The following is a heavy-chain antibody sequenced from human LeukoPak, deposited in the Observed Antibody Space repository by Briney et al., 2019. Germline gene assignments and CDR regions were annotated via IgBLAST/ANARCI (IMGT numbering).Heavy chain of an antibody. D-gene: IGHD3-10*01. CDR3: ARAGITMVRGAEFDY. Sequence: GASVKVSCKASGYTFTGYYMHWVRQAPGQGLEWMGWINPNSGGTNYAQRFQGRVTMTRDTSISTAYMELSRLRSDDTAVYYCARAGITMVRGAEFDYWGQGTLFTVSS. CDR2: INPNSGGT. CDR1: GYTFTGYY. J-gene: IGHJ4*02. V-gene: IGHV1-2*02.